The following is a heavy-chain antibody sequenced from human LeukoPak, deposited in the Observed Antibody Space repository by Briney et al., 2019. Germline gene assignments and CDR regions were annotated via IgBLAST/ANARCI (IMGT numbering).Heavy chain of an antibody. CDR2: INHSGGT. D-gene: IGHD3-9*01. CDR3: AREPLRYFDWFPFDI. CDR1: GGSFSGYY. Sequence: RSETLSLTCAVYGGSFSGYYWSWIRQPPGKGLEWIGEINHSGGTNYNPSLKSRVTMSVDTSKNQFSLKLSSVTAADTAVYYCAREPLRYFDWFPFDIWGQGTMVTVSS. J-gene: IGHJ3*02. V-gene: IGHV4-34*01.